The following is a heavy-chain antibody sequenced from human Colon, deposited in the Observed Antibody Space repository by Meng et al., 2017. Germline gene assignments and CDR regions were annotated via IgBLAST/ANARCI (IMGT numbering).Heavy chain of an antibody. CDR3: ARYRYDSSSYSNFFDP. CDR2: IYKTGDN. CDR1: RGDTNSGGTH. J-gene: IGHJ5*02. V-gene: IGHV4-31*01. Sequence: QVSGPRPVKPSKTLAHTCTVSRGDTNSGGTHWGWIRQHPGKGLEWMGYIYKTGDNYYNPSLKSQVTISIDTSKNQFSLNLTSVTAADTAVYYCARYRYDSSSYSNFFDPWGQGTLVTVSS. D-gene: IGHD3-22*01.